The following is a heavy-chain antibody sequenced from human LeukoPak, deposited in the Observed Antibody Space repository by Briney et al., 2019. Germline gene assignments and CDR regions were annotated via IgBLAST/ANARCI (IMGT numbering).Heavy chain of an antibody. CDR2: IVSNGGTT. CDR1: GFSFSSYA. D-gene: IGHD1-26*01. CDR3: VKGGRNEYSGNY. Sequence: GGSLRLSCSASGFSFSSYAIHWVRQAPGKGLEYVSLIVSNGGTTHYADSVKGRFTISRDNSKKIVYLQMNSLRAEDTAMYYCVKGGRNEYSGNYWGQGTLVTASS. V-gene: IGHV3-64D*08. J-gene: IGHJ4*02.